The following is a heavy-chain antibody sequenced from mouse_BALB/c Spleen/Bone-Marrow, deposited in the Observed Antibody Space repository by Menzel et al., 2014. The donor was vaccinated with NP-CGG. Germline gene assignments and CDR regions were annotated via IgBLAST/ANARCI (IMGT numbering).Heavy chain of an antibody. D-gene: IGHD1-1*01. V-gene: IGHV1-69*02. CDR2: IYPSDSYT. J-gene: IGHJ4*01. Sequence: QVQLQQSGAELVRPGASVKLSCKASGYTFTSYWINWVKRRPGQGLEWIGNIYPSDSYTNYNQKFKDKATLTVDKSSSTAYMRLSSPTSEDSAVYYCTRPGYFYGSGPYAMDYWGQGTSVTVSS. CDR3: TRPGYFYGSGPYAMDY. CDR1: GYTFTSYW.